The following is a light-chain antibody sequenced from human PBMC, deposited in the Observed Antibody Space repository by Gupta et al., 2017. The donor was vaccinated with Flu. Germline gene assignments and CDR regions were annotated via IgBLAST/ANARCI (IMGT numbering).Light chain of an antibody. CDR2: MND. CDR3: STWDSSLEAWV. CDR1: TSNIGDHH. J-gene: IGLJ3*02. Sequence: RIAISCSGSTSNIGDHHVYWYQQLPGTAPKLLIYMNDRRPSGVPDRFSGSKSGTSMSLAITGLRSEDEADYYCSTWDSSLEAWVFGGGTKLTVL. V-gene: IGLV1-47*01.